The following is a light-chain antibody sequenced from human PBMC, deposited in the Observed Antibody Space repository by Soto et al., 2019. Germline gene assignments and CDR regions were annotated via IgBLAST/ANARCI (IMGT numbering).Light chain of an antibody. J-gene: IGKJ1*01. V-gene: IGKV1-5*01. Sequence: DIHMTPYPCTSAASVRDRVTSSCRASQSISSWLAWYQQKPGKAPKLLIYDASSLESGVPSRFSVSRSGTEFTLTLTSLQPYDFAPYYCQQYNSYWTFGQGTKLDI. CDR2: DAS. CDR3: QQYNSYWT. CDR1: QSISSW.